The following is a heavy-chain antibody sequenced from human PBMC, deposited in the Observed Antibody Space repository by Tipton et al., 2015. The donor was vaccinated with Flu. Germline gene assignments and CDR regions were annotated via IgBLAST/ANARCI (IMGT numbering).Heavy chain of an antibody. V-gene: IGHV3-7*04. CDR3: VRAVGGSGGY. CDR2: INQDGNVK. Sequence: QLVQSGGGLIQPGGSLRLSCAASGFSVTSNHVTWFRQAPGKGLEWVANINQDGNVKYYVDSVKGRFTISRDNAKNSVYLQMNSLRGEDTALYYCVRAVGGSGGYWGQGTLVTVSS. J-gene: IGHJ4*02. D-gene: IGHD3-10*01. CDR1: GFSVTSNH.